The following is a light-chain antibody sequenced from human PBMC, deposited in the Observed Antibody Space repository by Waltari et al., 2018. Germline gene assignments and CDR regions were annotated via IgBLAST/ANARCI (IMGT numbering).Light chain of an antibody. CDR2: GSS. V-gene: IGLV1-40*01. CDR1: GSNIGAGYD. CDR3: QSYDTSLSVV. J-gene: IGLJ3*02. Sequence: LTQPPSVSGAPGQRVTISCTGSGSNIGAGYDVHWYQQLPRAAPKLLIYGSSTRPVGVPDRFFGSTSGTSASLTSTGLQAEDEADYFCQSYDTSLSVVFGGGTKLTVL.